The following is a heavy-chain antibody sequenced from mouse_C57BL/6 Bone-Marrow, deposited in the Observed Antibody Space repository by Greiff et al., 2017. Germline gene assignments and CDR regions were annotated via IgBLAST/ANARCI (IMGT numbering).Heavy chain of an antibody. CDR2: ISNLAYSI. J-gene: IGHJ3*01. CDR1: GFTFSDYG. V-gene: IGHV5-15*01. CDR3: AKGDWFAY. Sequence: EVQLVESGGGLVQPGGSLKLSCAASGFTFSDYGMAWVRQAPRKGPAWVAFISNLAYSIYYADTVTGRFTISRENAKNTLYLEMSSLRSEDTAMYYCAKGDWFAYWGQGTLVTVSA.